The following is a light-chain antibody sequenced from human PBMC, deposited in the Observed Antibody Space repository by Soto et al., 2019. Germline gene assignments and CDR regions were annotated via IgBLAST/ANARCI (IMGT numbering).Light chain of an antibody. CDR1: QSISSY. CDR2: AAS. J-gene: IGKJ4*01. Sequence: DIQMTQSASSLSASFGDRVTITCRASQSISSYLNWYQQKPGKAPKLLIYAASSLQSGVPSRFSGSGSGTDFTLTISSLKPEDFATYYCQQSYSTLTFGGGTKVDIK. V-gene: IGKV1-39*01. CDR3: QQSYSTLT.